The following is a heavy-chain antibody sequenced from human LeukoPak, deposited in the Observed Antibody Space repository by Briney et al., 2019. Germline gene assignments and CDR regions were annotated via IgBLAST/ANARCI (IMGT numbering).Heavy chain of an antibody. CDR2: INSDGSST. J-gene: IGHJ4*02. Sequence: PGGSLRLSCAASGFTFSSYAMHWVRQAPGKGLVWVSRINSDGSSTSYADSVKGRFTISRDNAKNTLYLQMNSLRAEDTAVYYCARGSSWYYYDSSGPSLDYWGQGTLVTVSS. D-gene: IGHD3-22*01. V-gene: IGHV3-74*01. CDR1: GFTFSSYA. CDR3: ARGSSWYYYDSSGPSLDY.